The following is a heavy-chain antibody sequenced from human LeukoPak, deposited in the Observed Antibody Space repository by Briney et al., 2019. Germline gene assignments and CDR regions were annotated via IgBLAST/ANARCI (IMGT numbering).Heavy chain of an antibody. V-gene: IGHV1-2*02. J-gene: IGHJ4*02. D-gene: IGHD1-26*01. Sequence: ASVKVSCKASGYIFSDYYIHWVRQAPGQGLEWLGWINPKSGATDYAQRFQGRVTMTRDTSIDTAYVELSRLRSDDTAIYYCARDSRKQLPWELPRTLFHIDYWGQGALVTVSS. CDR3: ARDSRKQLPWELPRTLFHIDY. CDR1: GYIFSDYY. CDR2: INPKSGAT.